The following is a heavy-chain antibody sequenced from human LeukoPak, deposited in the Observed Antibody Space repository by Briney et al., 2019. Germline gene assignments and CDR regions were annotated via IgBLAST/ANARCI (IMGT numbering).Heavy chain of an antibody. CDR1: GGSISSSSYY. CDR2: IYYSGST. D-gene: IGHD3-9*01. CDR3: ARANPVRYFDRYPTSWYFDL. V-gene: IGHV4-39*07. J-gene: IGHJ2*01. Sequence: PSETLSLTCTVSGGSISSSSYYWGWIRQPPGKGLEWIGSIYYSGSTYYNPSLKSRFTISVDTSKNQFSLKLSSVTAADTAVYYCARANPVRYFDRYPTSWYFDLWGRGTLVTVSS.